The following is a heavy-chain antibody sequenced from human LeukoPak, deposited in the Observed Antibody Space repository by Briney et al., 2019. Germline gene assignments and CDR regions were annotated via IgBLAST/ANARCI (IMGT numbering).Heavy chain of an antibody. CDR3: ARGPEYYDTLTGGYYFDY. Sequence: ASVKVSCKASGGTFSSYAISWVRQAPGQGLEWMGGIIPIFGTANYAQKFQGRVTITADESTSTAYMELSSLRSEDTAVYYCARGPEYYDTLTGGYYFDYWGQGTLVTASS. J-gene: IGHJ4*02. CDR1: GGTFSSYA. V-gene: IGHV1-69*13. D-gene: IGHD3-9*01. CDR2: IIPIFGTA.